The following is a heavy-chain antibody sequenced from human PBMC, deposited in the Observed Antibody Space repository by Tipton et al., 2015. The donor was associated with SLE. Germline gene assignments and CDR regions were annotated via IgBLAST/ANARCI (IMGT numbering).Heavy chain of an antibody. V-gene: IGHV3-30*18. CDR1: GFTFSSYI. CDR3: AKDTPQFY. D-gene: IGHD5-24*01. CDR2: ISSGGSHK. Sequence: SLRLSCAASGFTFSSYIMHWVRQAPGKGLEWVALISSGGSHKFYVDSVKGRFTISRDNSKNTLYLQMNSLRAEDTAVYYCAKDTPQFYWGQGTLVTVSS. J-gene: IGHJ4*02.